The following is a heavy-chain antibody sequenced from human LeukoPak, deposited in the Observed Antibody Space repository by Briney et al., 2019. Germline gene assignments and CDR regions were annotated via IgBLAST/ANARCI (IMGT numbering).Heavy chain of an antibody. D-gene: IGHD3-10*01. CDR1: GFTFSSYS. V-gene: IGHV3-21*01. Sequence: PGGSLRLSCAASGFTFSSYSMNWVRQAPGKGLEWVSSISSSSSYIYYADSVKGRFTISRDNAKNSLYLQMNSLRAEDTAVYYCARDAPGGSGSYQIDYWGQGTLVTVSS. CDR2: ISSSSSYI. J-gene: IGHJ4*02. CDR3: ARDAPGGSGSYQIDY.